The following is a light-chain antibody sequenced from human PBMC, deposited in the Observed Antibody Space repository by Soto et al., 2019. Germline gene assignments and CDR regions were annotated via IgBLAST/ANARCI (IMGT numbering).Light chain of an antibody. J-gene: IGLJ1*01. CDR2: GVS. CDR1: SNDVGGYNY. CDR3: SSYTSISTYV. V-gene: IGLV2-14*03. Sequence: QSALTQPASVSGSPGQSITISCTGTSNDVGGYNYVSWYQQHPGKAPKLMIYGVSDRPSGASNRFSGSKSANTASLTISGLQAEDEAEYYCSSYTSISTYVFGTGTKLTVL.